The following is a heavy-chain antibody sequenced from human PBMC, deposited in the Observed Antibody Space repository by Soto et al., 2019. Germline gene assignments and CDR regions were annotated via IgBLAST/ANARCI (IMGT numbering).Heavy chain of an antibody. CDR2: ISSINYI. CDR1: GFTFSSYS. Sequence: EVPLVESGGGLVKPGGSLRLSCAASGFTFSSYSMNWVRQAPGKGLEWLSSISSINYIFYADSVKGRFTISRDNAKNSLYLQMNSLRAEDTAVYYCARFGYSRAYYGMDVWGQGTTVTVSS. D-gene: IGHD1-26*01. J-gene: IGHJ6*02. V-gene: IGHV3-21*01. CDR3: ARFGYSRAYYGMDV.